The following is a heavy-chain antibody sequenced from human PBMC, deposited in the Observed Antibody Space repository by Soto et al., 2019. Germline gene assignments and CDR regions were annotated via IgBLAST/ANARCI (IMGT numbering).Heavy chain of an antibody. Sequence: ASVKVSCKASGYTFTSYAMHWVRQAPGQRLEWTGWINAGNGNTKYSQKFQGRVTITRDTSASTAYMELSSLRSEDTAVYYCAIAYYGGSHERFAPWGQGSLVPGSS. D-gene: IGHD2-15*01. CDR1: GYTFTSYA. CDR2: INAGNGNT. CDR3: AIAYYGGSHERFAP. V-gene: IGHV1-3*01. J-gene: IGHJ5*02.